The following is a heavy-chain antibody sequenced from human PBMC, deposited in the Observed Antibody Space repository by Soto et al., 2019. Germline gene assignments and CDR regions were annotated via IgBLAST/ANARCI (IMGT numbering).Heavy chain of an antibody. CDR3: ARGAITYNYEDV. J-gene: IGHJ6*03. CDR1: GFTFSDYW. Sequence: GGSLRLSCAASGFTFSDYWMHWVRQAPGKGLEWVSRIKRDGSTTNYADSVKGRFTISRDNAKNTLYLEMISLRVEDTADYDWARGAITYNYEDVSGKGTTVTVAS. V-gene: IGHV3-74*01. CDR2: IKRDGSTT.